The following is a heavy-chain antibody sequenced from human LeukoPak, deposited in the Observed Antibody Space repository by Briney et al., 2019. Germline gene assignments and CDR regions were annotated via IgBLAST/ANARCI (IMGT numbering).Heavy chain of an antibody. CDR1: GGSISSYY. CDR2: IYYSGST. Sequence: SETLSLTCAVSGGSISSYYWSWIRQPPGKGLEGIGYIYYSGSTNYNPSLKSRVTISVDTSKNQFSLKLSSVTAADTAVYYCAREAGYSYGSHYFDSWGQGTLVTVSS. V-gene: IGHV4-59*01. D-gene: IGHD5-18*01. J-gene: IGHJ4*02. CDR3: AREAGYSYGSHYFDS.